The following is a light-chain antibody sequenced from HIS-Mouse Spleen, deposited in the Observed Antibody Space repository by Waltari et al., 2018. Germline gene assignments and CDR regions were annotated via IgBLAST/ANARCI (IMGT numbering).Light chain of an antibody. J-gene: IGLJ2*01. CDR2: EVS. CDR3: SSYAGSNNLGV. Sequence: QSALTQPPSASGSPGQSVTISCTGTSSDVGGYNYVSWYQQHPGKAPKLMIYEVSKRPSGFPVRFSGSKSGNTASLTVSGLQAEDEADYCCSSYAGSNNLGVFGGGTKLTVL. CDR1: SSDVGGYNY. V-gene: IGLV2-8*01.